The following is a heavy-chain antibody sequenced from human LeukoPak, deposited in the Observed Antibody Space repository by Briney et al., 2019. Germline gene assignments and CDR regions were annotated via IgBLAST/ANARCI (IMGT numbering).Heavy chain of an antibody. CDR3: ARESDGGGYRFDY. V-gene: IGHV3-48*03. Sequence: QPGGSLRLSCAASGFTFSSYERIWVRQAPGQGLEWLAYISSSGDRTLYCSASMKGRFTVSRDNAKNSLYLQMNTLTIEDTAVYYCARESDGGGYRFDYWGQGSLVTVSS. D-gene: IGHD3-22*01. J-gene: IGHJ4*02. CDR1: GFTFSSYE. CDR2: ISSSGDRTL.